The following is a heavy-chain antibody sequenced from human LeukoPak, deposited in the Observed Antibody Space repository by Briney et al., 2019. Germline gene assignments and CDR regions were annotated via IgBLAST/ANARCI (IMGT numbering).Heavy chain of an antibody. CDR3: ARDSYSSRWNWFDP. CDR2: IYTSGST. V-gene: IGHV4-4*07. CDR1: GVSISSYY. D-gene: IGHD6-13*01. J-gene: IGHJ5*02. Sequence: SETLSLTCTVSGVSISSYYWSWIRQPPGKGLEWIGRIYTSGSTNYNPSLKSRVTMSVDTSKNQFSLKLSSVTAADTAVYYCARDSYSSRWNWFDPWGQGTLVTVSS.